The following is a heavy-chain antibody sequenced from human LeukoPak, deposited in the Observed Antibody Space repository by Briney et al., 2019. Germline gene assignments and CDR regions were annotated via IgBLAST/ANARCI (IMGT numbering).Heavy chain of an antibody. Sequence: SETLSLTCAGYGGSFSGYYWSWIRQPPGKGLEWIGEINHSGSTNYNPSLKSRVTISVDTSKNQFSLKLSSVTAADTAVYYCARLGCSSTSCYRGDYWGQGTLVTVSS. CDR2: INHSGST. D-gene: IGHD2-2*01. J-gene: IGHJ4*02. CDR3: ARLGCSSTSCYRGDY. V-gene: IGHV4-34*01. CDR1: GGSFSGYY.